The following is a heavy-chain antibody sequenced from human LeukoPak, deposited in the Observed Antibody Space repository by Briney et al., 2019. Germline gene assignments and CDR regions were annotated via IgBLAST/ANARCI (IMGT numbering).Heavy chain of an antibody. J-gene: IGHJ6*03. Sequence: GGSLRLSCAASGFTFSSYAMHWVRQAPGKGLEYVSAISSNGGSTYYANSVKGRFTISRDNSKNTLYLQMNSLRAENTAVYYCARLVAVAGTRYYYYMDVWGKGTTVTISS. V-gene: IGHV3-64*01. CDR1: GFTFSSYA. D-gene: IGHD6-19*01. CDR3: ARLVAVAGTRYYYYMDV. CDR2: ISSNGGST.